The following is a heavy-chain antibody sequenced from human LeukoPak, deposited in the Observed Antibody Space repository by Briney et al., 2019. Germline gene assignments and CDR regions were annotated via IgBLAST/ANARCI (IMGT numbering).Heavy chain of an antibody. V-gene: IGHV4-59*01. J-gene: IGHJ6*02. CDR2: IYYSGST. CDR1: GGSISSEW. Sequence: PSETLSLTCSVSGGSISSEWWAWIRQPPGKGLEWIGYIYYSGSTNYNPSLKSRVTISVDTSKNQFSLKLSSVTAADTAVYYCARVAGSSWYYYYGMDVWGQGTTVTVSS. CDR3: ARVAGSSWYYYYGMDV. D-gene: IGHD6-13*01.